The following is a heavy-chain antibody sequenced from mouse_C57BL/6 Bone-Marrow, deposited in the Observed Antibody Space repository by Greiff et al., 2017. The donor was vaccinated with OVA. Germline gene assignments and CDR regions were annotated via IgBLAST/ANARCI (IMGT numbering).Heavy chain of an antibody. D-gene: IGHD4-1*01. V-gene: IGHV5-12*01. J-gene: IGHJ2*01. CDR2: ISNGGGST. Sequence: EVMLVESGGGLVQPGGSLKLSCAASGFTFSDYYMYWVRQTPEKRLEWVAYISNGGGSTYYPDTVKGRFTISRDNAKNTLYLQMGRLKSEDTAMYYCARQGDWVFDYWGQGTTLTVSS. CDR1: GFTFSDYY. CDR3: ARQGDWVFDY.